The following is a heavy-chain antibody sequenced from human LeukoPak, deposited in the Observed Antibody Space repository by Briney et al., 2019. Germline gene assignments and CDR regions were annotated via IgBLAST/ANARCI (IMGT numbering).Heavy chain of an antibody. D-gene: IGHD6-19*01. J-gene: IGHJ3*02. CDR1: GDSISSYY. Sequence: PSETLSLTCTVSGDSISSYYWGWIRQPPGKGLEWIGSIYYSGSTYYNPSLKSRVTISVDTSKNQFSLKLSSVTAADTAVYYCARDGLSGWYHAFDIWGQGTMVTVSS. CDR3: ARDGLSGWYHAFDI. V-gene: IGHV4-39*07. CDR2: IYYSGST.